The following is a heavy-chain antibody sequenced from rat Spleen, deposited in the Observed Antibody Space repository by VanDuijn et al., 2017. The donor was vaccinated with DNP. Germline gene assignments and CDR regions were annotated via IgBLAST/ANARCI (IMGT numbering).Heavy chain of an antibody. V-gene: IGHV5S23*01. D-gene: IGHD1-1*01. CDR3: AKGTTVVRNWYFDF. CDR1: GFTFSNYG. J-gene: IGHJ1*01. CDR2: ISTGGSNT. Sequence: EVQLVESGGGLVQPGNSLKLSCAASGFTFSNYGMHWIRQAPTKGLEWVASISTGGSNTYYPDSVKGRFTISRDNAKSTLYLQMDSLRSEDTATYYCAKGTTVVRNWYFDFWGPGTMVTVSS.